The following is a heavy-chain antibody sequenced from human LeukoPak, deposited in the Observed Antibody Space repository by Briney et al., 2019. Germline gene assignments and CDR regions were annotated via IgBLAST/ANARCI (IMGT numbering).Heavy chain of an antibody. CDR1: GFTFSSYA. V-gene: IGHV3-30*04. Sequence: PGGSLRLSCAASGFTFSSYAMHWVRQAPGKGLEWVAVISYDGSNKYYADSVKGRFTISRDNSKNTLYLQMNSLRAEDTAVYYCARDGRGYGSGSYQGYWGQGTLVTVSS. CDR2: ISYDGSNK. D-gene: IGHD3-10*01. CDR3: ARDGRGYGSGSYQGY. J-gene: IGHJ4*02.